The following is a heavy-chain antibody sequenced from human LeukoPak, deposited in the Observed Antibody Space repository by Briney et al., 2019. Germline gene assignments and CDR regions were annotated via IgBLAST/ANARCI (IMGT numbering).Heavy chain of an antibody. Sequence: SVKVSCKTSGYTFTSYDMNWVRQAAGQGLEWMGGIIPIFGTANYAQKFQGRVTITADESTSTAYMELSSLRSEDTAVYYCARGLAGYSSSRFDPWGQGTLVTVSS. V-gene: IGHV1-69*13. CDR3: ARGLAGYSSSRFDP. J-gene: IGHJ5*02. CDR2: IIPIFGTA. CDR1: GYTFTSYD. D-gene: IGHD6-13*01.